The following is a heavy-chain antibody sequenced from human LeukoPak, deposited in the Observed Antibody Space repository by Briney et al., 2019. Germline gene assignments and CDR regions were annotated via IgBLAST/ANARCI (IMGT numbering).Heavy chain of an antibody. D-gene: IGHD3-10*01. J-gene: IGHJ5*02. V-gene: IGHV4-38-2*02. CDR2: IHHTGST. CDR1: GYSISNTYY. CDR3: AREGLNMVRGVIPKEAWGWFDP. Sequence: SETLSLTCTVSGYSISNTYYWGWIRQPPGKGLEWIVSIHHTGSTFYNPSLKSRVTVSVDTSKNQFSLKLSSVTAADTAVYYCAREGLNMVRGVIPKEAWGWFDPWGQGTLVTVSS.